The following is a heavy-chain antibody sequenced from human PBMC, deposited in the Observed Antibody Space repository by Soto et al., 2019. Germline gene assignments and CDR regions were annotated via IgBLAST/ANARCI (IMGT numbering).Heavy chain of an antibody. CDR3: ARVGISGKRNARDV. V-gene: IGHV3-74*01. J-gene: IGHJ6*02. CDR1: GFTFSGYW. D-gene: IGHD1-20*01. CDR2: IESDGSST. Sequence: EVQLVESGGGLVQPGGSLRLSCVACGFTFSGYWMHWVRQAPGKGLVWVSRIESDGSSTNYADSVKGRFTISRDSAKNTLYLQMKSMRGEDTAVYYCARVGISGKRNARDVWGQGTTVPVSS.